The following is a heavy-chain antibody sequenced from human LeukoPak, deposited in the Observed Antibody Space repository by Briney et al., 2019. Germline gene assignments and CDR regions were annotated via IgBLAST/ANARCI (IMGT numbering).Heavy chain of an antibody. V-gene: IGHV3-7*01. D-gene: IGHD2-21*01. CDR2: IKQDGSEK. Sequence: GGSLRLSCAASGFTFSSYWMSWVRQAPGKELEWVANIKQDGSEKYYVDSVKGRFTISRDNAKNSLYLQMNSLRAEDTAVYYCARDPSVVAFDYWGQGTLVTVSS. CDR1: GFTFSSYW. CDR3: ARDPSVVAFDY. J-gene: IGHJ4*02.